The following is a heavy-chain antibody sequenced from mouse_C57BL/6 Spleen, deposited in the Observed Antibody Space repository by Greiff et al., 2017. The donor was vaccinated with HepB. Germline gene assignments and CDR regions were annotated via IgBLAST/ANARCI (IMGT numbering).Heavy chain of an antibody. CDR3: ASEIYYDYDRFAY. V-gene: IGHV5-17*01. D-gene: IGHD2-4*01. CDR1: GFTFSDYG. CDR2: ISSGSSTI. Sequence: VQLKESGGGLVKPGGSLKLSCAASGFTFSDYGMHWVRQAPEKGLEWVAYISSGSSTIYYADTVKGRFTISRDNAKNTLFLQMTSLRSEDTAMYYCASEIYYDYDRFAYWGQGTLVTVSA. J-gene: IGHJ3*01.